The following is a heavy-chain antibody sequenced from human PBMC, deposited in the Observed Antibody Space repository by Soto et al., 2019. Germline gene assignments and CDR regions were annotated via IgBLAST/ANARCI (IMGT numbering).Heavy chain of an antibody. CDR2: IYHTGTT. V-gene: IGHV4-39*01. Sequence: PSETLSLTCTVSGDSISSRTYYWAWIRQPPGKGLEWIGCIYHTGTTYYNPSLKSRVTISVDTSKNQFSLKLSSVTAADTAVYYCARNSFSSSSIFDYSGEGTLATLSS. CDR1: GDSISSRTYY. J-gene: IGHJ4*01. CDR3: ARNSFSSSSIFDY. D-gene: IGHD6-6*01.